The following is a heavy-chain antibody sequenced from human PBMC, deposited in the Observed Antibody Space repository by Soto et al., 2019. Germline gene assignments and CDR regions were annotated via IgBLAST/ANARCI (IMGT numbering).Heavy chain of an antibody. Sequence: QVQLVQCGAEVKNPGSSVKVSCKASGGTFSSYAISWVRQAPGQGLEWMGGIIPIFGTANYAQKFQGRVTITADESTSTAYMELSRTRSEDTAVYYCARTAFYYDSSGYYHRYYYYYGMDVWGQGTTVTVSS. V-gene: IGHV1-69*12. CDR3: ARTAFYYDSSGYYHRYYYYYGMDV. CDR2: IIPIFGTA. J-gene: IGHJ6*02. D-gene: IGHD3-22*01. CDR1: GGTFSSYA.